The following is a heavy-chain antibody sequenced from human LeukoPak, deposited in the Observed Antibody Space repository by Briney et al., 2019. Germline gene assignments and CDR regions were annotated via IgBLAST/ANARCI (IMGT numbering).Heavy chain of an antibody. CDR3: ANALEVAGRDAFDI. D-gene: IGHD6-19*01. V-gene: IGHV3-23*01. J-gene: IGHJ3*02. CDR2: ISGSGGST. Sequence: GGSLRLSCAASGFTFSSYAMSWVRQAPGKGLEWVSLISGSGGSTYYADSVKGRFTISRDNSKNTLYLQMNSLRAEDTAVYCCANALEVAGRDAFDIWGQGTMVTVSS. CDR1: GFTFSSYA.